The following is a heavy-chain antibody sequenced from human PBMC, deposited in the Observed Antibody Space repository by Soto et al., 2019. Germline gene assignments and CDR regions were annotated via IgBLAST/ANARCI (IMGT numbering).Heavy chain of an antibody. V-gene: IGHV4-4*02. Sequence: QVQLQESGPGLVKHSGTLSLTCAVSGGSISSSHWWTWVRQSPGKGLEYIGEISHSGTSNSNPSLKSRVTLSVDRSKNHFSLTLPSVTAADTAVYYCARVVLSITRGAFDAWGQGTPVIVSS. CDR3: ARVVLSITRGAFDA. D-gene: IGHD1-20*01. CDR1: GGSISSSHW. CDR2: ISHSGTS. J-gene: IGHJ3*01.